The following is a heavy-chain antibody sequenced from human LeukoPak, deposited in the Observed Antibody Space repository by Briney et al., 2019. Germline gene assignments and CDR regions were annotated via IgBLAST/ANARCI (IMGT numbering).Heavy chain of an antibody. CDR2: ISSSGSSI. CDR3: ARAKYSNSWNDVFDI. V-gene: IGHV3-48*03. J-gene: IGHJ3*02. D-gene: IGHD6-13*01. Sequence: GGSLRLSCTDSGFTFSAYEMNWVRQAPGKGLEWISYISSSGSSIYYADSVKGRFIISRDNAKNSLYLHMNSLRAEDTAVYYCARAKYSNSWNDVFDIWGQGTVVTVSS. CDR1: GFTFSAYE.